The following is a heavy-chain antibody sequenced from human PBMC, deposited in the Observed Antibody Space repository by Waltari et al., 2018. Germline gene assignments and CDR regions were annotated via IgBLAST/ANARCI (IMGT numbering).Heavy chain of an antibody. J-gene: IGHJ4*02. V-gene: IGHV4-4*02. CDR3: ARDGGRGLFLDS. D-gene: IGHD2-15*01. Sequence: QVQLQESGPGLVKPSGTPSLTCAVSGDYLNSNSWGSGVRQSPGRGLEWIGQVQRSGKTNKNTSLESRVDVSLDTSKKEFSLTVASASAADTAVYYGARDGGRGLFLDSWDPGILVTV. CDR1: GDYLNSNSW. CDR2: VQRSGKT.